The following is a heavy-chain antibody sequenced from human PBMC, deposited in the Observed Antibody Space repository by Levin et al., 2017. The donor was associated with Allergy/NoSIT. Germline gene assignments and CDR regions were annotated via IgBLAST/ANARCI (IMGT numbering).Heavy chain of an antibody. CDR2: ISPSGGNT. V-gene: IGHV1-46*01. D-gene: IGHD3-22*01. CDR3: ASGDSSAYLGYFDY. J-gene: IGHJ4*03. Sequence: ASVKVSCKASGYSFTSYYMHWVRQAPGQGLEWMGVISPSGGNTNYAQNFKGRVTMTRDTSTSTAYMELSSLKSEDTAVYCCASGDSSAYLGYFDYWGQGTLVTVSS. CDR1: GYSFTSYY.